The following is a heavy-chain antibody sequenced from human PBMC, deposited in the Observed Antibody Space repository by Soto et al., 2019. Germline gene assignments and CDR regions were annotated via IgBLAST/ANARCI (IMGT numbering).Heavy chain of an antibody. Sequence: QVQLQESGPGLVKPSQTLSLICTVSGGSINSGGYYWNWIRQHPGKGLEWIGYIFYSGSTYYNPLPRCRFPISADPSENNFSLNLPSVPAGDPAVYFWARGYRQPGYSHRWVLDSGGQGPLVNVPS. CDR1: GGSINSGGYY. J-gene: IGHJ5*01. CDR2: IFYSGST. V-gene: IGHV4-31*03. D-gene: IGHD6-13*01. CDR3: ARGYRQPGYSHRWVLDS.